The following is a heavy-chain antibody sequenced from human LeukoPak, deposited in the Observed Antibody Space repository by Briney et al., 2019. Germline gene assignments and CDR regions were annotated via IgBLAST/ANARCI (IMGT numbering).Heavy chain of an antibody. CDR1: GFTFSSYS. CDR2: ISSSSSYI. CDR3: ARMFRSGWIDY. D-gene: IGHD6-19*01. Sequence: GGSLRLSCAASGFTFSSYSMNWVRRAPGKGLEWVSSISSSSSYIYYADSVKGRFTISRDNAKNSLYLQMNSLRAEDTAVYYCARMFRSGWIDYWGQGTLVTVSS. J-gene: IGHJ4*02. V-gene: IGHV3-21*01.